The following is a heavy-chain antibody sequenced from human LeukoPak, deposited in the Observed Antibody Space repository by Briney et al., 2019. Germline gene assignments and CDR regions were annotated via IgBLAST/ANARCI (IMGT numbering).Heavy chain of an antibody. CDR1: GFTLSSYA. D-gene: IGHD5-12*01. Sequence: GGSLRLSCAASGFTLSSYAMHWVRQAPGKGLEWVAVISYDGSNKYYADSVKGRFTISRDNSKNTLYLQMNSLRAEDTAVYYCARVVVATIWGQGTLVTVSS. V-gene: IGHV3-30*01. J-gene: IGHJ4*02. CDR3: ARVVVATI. CDR2: ISYDGSNK.